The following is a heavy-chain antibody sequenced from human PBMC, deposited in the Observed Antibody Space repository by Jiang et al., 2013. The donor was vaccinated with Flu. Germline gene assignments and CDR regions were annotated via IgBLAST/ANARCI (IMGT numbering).Heavy chain of an antibody. CDR3: ARGGTGYCRTTSCAFDY. CDR1: DSSNSAA. CDR2: TYYRSKWYN. Sequence: DSSNSAAWNWIRQSPSRGLEWLGRTYYRSKWYNDYALSVKSRMTINPDTSKNQFSLQLNSVTPEDTAVYYCARGGTGYCRTTSCAFDYWGQGTLVTVSS. V-gene: IGHV6-1*01. J-gene: IGHJ4*02. D-gene: IGHD2-2*01.